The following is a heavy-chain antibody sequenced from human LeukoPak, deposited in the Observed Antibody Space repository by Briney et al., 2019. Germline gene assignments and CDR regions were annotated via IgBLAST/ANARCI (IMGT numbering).Heavy chain of an antibody. J-gene: IGHJ3*02. V-gene: IGHV3-74*01. CDR2: INSDGSST. CDR3: AKDRVLSWLGIDAFDI. D-gene: IGHD6-19*01. Sequence: GGSLRLSCAASGFTFSSYWMHWVRHAPGKGLVWVSRINSDGSSTSYADSVKGRFTISRDNAKNTLYLQMNSLRAEDTAVYYCAKDRVLSWLGIDAFDIWGQGTMVTVSS. CDR1: GFTFSSYW.